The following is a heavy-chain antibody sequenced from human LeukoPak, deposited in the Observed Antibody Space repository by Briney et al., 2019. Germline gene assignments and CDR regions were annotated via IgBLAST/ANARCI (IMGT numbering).Heavy chain of an antibody. V-gene: IGHV4-34*01. J-gene: IGHJ4*02. D-gene: IGHD5-12*01. CDR1: GGSFSGYY. Sequence: SETLSLTCAVYGGSFSGYYWSWIRQPPGKGLEWIGEINHSGSTNYNPSLKSRVTISVDTSKNQFSLKLSSVTAADTAVYYCARQGSGYDYWGQGTLVTVPS. CDR3: ARQGSGYDY. CDR2: INHSGST.